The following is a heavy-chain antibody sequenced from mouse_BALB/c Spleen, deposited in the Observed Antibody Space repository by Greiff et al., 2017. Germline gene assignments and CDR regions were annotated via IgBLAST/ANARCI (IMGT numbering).Heavy chain of an antibody. Sequence: VNLVESGPGLVQPSQSLSITCTVSGFSLTSYGVHWVRQSPGKGLEWLGVIWSGGSTDYNAAFISRLSISKDNSKSQVFFKMNSLQANDTAIYYCARGWFAYWGQGTLVTVSA. J-gene: IGHJ3*01. CDR2: IWSGGST. V-gene: IGHV2-2*02. CDR1: GFSLTSYG. CDR3: ARGWFAY.